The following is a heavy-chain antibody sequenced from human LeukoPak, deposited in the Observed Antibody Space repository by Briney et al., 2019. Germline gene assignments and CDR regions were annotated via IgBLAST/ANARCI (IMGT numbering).Heavy chain of an antibody. D-gene: IGHD2-21*02. J-gene: IGHJ3*02. CDR3: ASSVTAIQGAFDI. V-gene: IGHV4-59*01. CDR2: IYYSGST. Sequence: SETLSLTCTVSGGSISSYYWGWIRQPPGKGLEWIVYIYYSGSTNYNPSLKSRVTISVDTSKNQFSLKLSSVTAADTAVYYCASSVTAIQGAFDIWGQGTMVTVSS. CDR1: GGSISSYY.